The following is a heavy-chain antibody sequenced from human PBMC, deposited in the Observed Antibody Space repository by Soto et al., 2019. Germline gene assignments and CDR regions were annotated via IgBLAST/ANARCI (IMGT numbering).Heavy chain of an antibody. CDR1: GFTFSNAW. V-gene: IGHV3-15*07. CDR3: TRDVLEIPDY. J-gene: IGHJ4*02. CDR2: IKSNTDGGTT. Sequence: EVQLVECGGGLVKPGGSLRLSCAASGFTFSNAWMNWVRQAPGKGLEWVGRIKSNTDGGTTDYVVPVKGRFSISSEDSKHGLYLQMNSLKAEDTDVYYCTRDVLEIPDYWGQGTLVTVSS.